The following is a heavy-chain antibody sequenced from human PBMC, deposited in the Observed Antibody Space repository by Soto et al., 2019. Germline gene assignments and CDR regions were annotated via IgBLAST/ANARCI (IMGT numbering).Heavy chain of an antibody. V-gene: IGHV2-5*02. Sequence: SGPTLGNPTQTRTLTCTVSGFSLATVGEGVGWVRQPPEKALEWLALIYWDDKKVYRPSLESRLTISRDTSKDQVVLTMTNVDPDHTATYFCVNRGHWGSYRQGRFDPWGQGTLVTVSS. D-gene: IGHD3-16*02. CDR3: VNRGHWGSYRQGRFDP. CDR2: IYWDDKK. J-gene: IGHJ5*02. CDR1: GFSLATVGEG.